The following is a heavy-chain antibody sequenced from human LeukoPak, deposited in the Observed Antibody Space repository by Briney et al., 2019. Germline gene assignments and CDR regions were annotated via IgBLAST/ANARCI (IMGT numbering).Heavy chain of an antibody. V-gene: IGHV3-23*01. D-gene: IGHD3-10*01. J-gene: IGHJ4*02. CDR2: ISGSGGST. CDR1: GFTFSSYA. Sequence: GGSLRLSCAASGFTFSSYAMSWVRQAPGKGLGWVSAISGSGGSTYYADSVKGRFTISRDNSKNTLYLQMNSLRAEDTAVYYCAKDRWYYGSGSYPFDYWGQGTLVTVSS. CDR3: AKDRWYYGSGSYPFDY.